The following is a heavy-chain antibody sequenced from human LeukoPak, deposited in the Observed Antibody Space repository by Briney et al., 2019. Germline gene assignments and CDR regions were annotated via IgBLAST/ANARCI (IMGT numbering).Heavy chain of an antibody. D-gene: IGHD2-15*01. J-gene: IGHJ4*02. CDR2: ITGSGRST. CDR1: GLTFSTSD. CDR3: ARHRRGCVDY. Sequence: GGSLRLSCAASGLTFSTSDMSWVRQAPGKGLEWVSCITGSGRSTYYADSVKGRFTISRDNSKNTLYLQMNSLRAEDTAVYYCARHRRGCVDYWGQGTLVTVSS. V-gene: IGHV3-23*01.